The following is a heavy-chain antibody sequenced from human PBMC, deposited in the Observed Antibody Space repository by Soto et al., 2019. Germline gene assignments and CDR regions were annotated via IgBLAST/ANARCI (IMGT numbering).Heavy chain of an antibody. V-gene: IGHV1-3*01. J-gene: IGHJ4*02. CDR2: IDAGNGNT. CDR1: GYTFTSFE. CDR3: ARDSQDYDILTGPSFDY. D-gene: IGHD3-9*01. Sequence: ASVKVSCKASGYTFTSFEMHWVRQAPGQSLEWMGWIDAGNGNTKYSQKFQGRVTITRDTSASTAYMELSSLRSEDTAVYYCARDSQDYDILTGPSFDYWGQGTLVTVSS.